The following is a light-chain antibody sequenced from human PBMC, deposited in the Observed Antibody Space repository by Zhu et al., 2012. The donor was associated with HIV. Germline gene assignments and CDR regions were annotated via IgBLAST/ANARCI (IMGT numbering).Light chain of an antibody. CDR1: QSIGKW. V-gene: IGKV1-5*03. CDR2: QAS. Sequence: DIEMTQSPSTLSASIGDRVTITCRASQSIGKWLAWYQQKPGKAPKLLIYQASILETGVTSRFSGSGSGTEFTLTISSLQPDDFATYYCQQYNSYPWTFGQGTKVEIK. CDR3: QQYNSYPWT. J-gene: IGKJ1*01.